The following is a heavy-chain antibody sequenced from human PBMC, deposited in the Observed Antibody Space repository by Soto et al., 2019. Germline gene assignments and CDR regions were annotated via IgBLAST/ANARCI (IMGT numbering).Heavy chain of an antibody. CDR3: ARGTLHCSGGSCYSENWFDP. CDR2: INHSGST. J-gene: IGHJ5*02. Sequence: PSETLSLTCAVYGGSFSGYYWSWIRQPPGKGLEWIGEINHSGSTSYNPSLKSRVTISVDTSKNQFSLKLSSVTAADTAVYYCARGTLHCSGGSCYSENWFDPWGQGTLVTVSS. V-gene: IGHV4-34*01. D-gene: IGHD2-15*01. CDR1: GGSFSGYY.